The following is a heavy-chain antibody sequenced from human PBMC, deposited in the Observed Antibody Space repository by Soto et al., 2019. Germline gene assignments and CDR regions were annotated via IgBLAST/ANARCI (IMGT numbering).Heavy chain of an antibody. V-gene: IGHV1-18*04. CDR2: ISAYNGNT. Sequence: GASVKVSCKASGYTFTSYGISWVRQAPGQGLEWMGWISAYNGNTNYAQKLQGRVTMTTDTSTSTAYMELRSLRSDDTAVYYCARYGGYCSSTSCQGYNWFDTWGQGTLVTVSS. CDR3: ARYGGYCSSTSCQGYNWFDT. J-gene: IGHJ5*02. D-gene: IGHD2-2*01. CDR1: GYTFTSYG.